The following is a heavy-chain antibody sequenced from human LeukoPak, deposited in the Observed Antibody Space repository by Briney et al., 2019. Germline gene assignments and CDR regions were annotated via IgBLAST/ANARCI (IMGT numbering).Heavy chain of an antibody. V-gene: IGHV4-30-4*08. CDR2: IYYSGST. J-gene: IGHJ4*02. D-gene: IGHD5-18*01. CDR3: ARSRRGYSYGPPAY. CDR1: GGSISSGDYY. Sequence: SETLSLTCTVSGGSISSGDYYWSWIRQPPGKGLEWIGYIYYSGSTYYNPSLKSRVTISVDTSKNQFSLKLSSVTAADTAVYYCARSRRGYSYGPPAYWGQGTLVTVSS.